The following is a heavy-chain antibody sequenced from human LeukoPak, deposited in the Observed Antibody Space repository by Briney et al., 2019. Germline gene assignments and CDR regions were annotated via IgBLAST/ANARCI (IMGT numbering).Heavy chain of an antibody. CDR3: ATVKYDYGDPVGWFDP. V-gene: IGHV3-23*01. CDR1: GFPFSTSA. D-gene: IGHD4-17*01. CDR2: ILSTGTT. Sequence: GGSLRLSCAASGFPFSTSAMTWVRQAPGKGLEWVSHILSTGTTYYADSVRGRFTISRDNSKNTLYLLMNSLRADDTAVYYCATVKYDYGDPVGWFDPWGQGTLVTVSS. J-gene: IGHJ5*02.